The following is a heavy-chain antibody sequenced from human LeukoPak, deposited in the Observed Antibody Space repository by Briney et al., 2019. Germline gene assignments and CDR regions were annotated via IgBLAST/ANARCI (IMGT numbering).Heavy chain of an antibody. D-gene: IGHD2-2*01. CDR2: IQSNGRNK. V-gene: IGHV3-30*03. Sequence: PGGSLRLSCAASGFSFNAYWMHWVRQAPGKGLEWVAGIQSNGRNKYYVDSVKGRFAISRDNSKSTLYLQVNSLRVEDAALYYCARESEGGTGTSCPDYWGQGTLVTVSS. CDR1: GFSFNAYW. J-gene: IGHJ4*02. CDR3: ARESEGGTGTSCPDY.